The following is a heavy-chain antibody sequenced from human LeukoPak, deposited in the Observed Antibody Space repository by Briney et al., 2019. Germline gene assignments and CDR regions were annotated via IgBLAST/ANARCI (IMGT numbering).Heavy chain of an antibody. Sequence: SETLSLTCTVSGGSISSSSYYWGWIRQPPGKGLEWIGSIYYSGSTYYNPSLKSRVTISVDTSKNQFSLKPSSVTAADTAVYYCARRVAAAAGFDYWGQGTLVTVSS. CDR3: ARRVAAAAGFDY. V-gene: IGHV4-39*01. CDR1: GGSISSSSYY. J-gene: IGHJ4*02. CDR2: IYYSGST. D-gene: IGHD6-13*01.